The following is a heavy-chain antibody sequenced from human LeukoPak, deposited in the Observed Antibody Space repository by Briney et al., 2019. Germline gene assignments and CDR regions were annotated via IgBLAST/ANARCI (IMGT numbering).Heavy chain of an antibody. V-gene: IGHV3-7*01. D-gene: IGHD1-26*01. CDR1: GFMFSSYW. CDR2: IEQDGSDK. CDR3: AKSGGFFDT. J-gene: IGHJ4*02. Sequence: GGSLRLSCAASGFMFSSYWMSWVRQAPGKGLEWVANIEQDGSDKYYVDSVVGRFTISRDNAQNLLYLHMNSLRAEDTGVYYCAKSGGFFDTWGQGTLVTVSS.